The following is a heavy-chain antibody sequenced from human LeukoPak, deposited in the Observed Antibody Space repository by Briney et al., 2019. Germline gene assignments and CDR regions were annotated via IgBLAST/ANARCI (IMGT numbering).Heavy chain of an antibody. V-gene: IGHV3-21*01. CDR3: ARGGYYYDSSGHPPDY. J-gene: IGHJ4*02. D-gene: IGHD3-22*01. Sequence: PGGSLRLSCAASGFTFSSYSMNWVRQAPGKGLEWVSSISSSSSYIYYADSVKGRFTISRDNAKNSLYLQTNSLRAEDTAVYYCARGGYYYDSSGHPPDYWGQGTLVTVSS. CDR1: GFTFSSYS. CDR2: ISSSSSYI.